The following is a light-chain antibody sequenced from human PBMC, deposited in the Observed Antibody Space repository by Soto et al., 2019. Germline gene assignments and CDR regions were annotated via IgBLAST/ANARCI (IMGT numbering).Light chain of an antibody. CDR3: QQRSNWPLT. Sequence: EIGLTQSPSTLSLSSGERATLSWRASQSVSSYLAWYQQNTGQAPRLLIYDASNRATGIPARFSGSGYGTDFNLTISSLETEDFAVYYCQQRSNWPLTFGGGTKVDI. J-gene: IGKJ4*01. CDR1: QSVSSY. V-gene: IGKV3-11*01. CDR2: DAS.